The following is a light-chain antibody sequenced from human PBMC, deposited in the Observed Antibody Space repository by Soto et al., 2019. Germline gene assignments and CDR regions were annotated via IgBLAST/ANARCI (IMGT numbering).Light chain of an antibody. V-gene: IGLV2-14*03. J-gene: IGLJ1*01. CDR1: INAIAAYSC. Sequence: QSVLTQPASVSGSPGQSIAISCTGTINAIAAYSCVSWYQQHPGKAPKPMIYDVSARPSGVSDRFSGSKSGNTASLTISGLQAEDEGDYYCSSSFSNGTPDFGTGTKVTVL. CDR2: DVS. CDR3: SSSFSNGTPD.